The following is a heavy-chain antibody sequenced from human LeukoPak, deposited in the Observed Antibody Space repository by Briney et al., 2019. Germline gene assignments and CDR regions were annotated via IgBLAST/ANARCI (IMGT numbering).Heavy chain of an antibody. CDR3: AKTFGCSSTSCSKAFDY. Sequence: GGSLRLSCAASGFTFSSYGMHWVRQAPGKGLEWVAFIRYDGSNKYYADSVKGRFTISRDSSKNTLYLQMNSLRAEDTAVYYCAKTFGCSSTSCSKAFDYWGQGTLVTVSS. CDR2: IRYDGSNK. J-gene: IGHJ4*02. CDR1: GFTFSSYG. D-gene: IGHD2-2*01. V-gene: IGHV3-30*02.